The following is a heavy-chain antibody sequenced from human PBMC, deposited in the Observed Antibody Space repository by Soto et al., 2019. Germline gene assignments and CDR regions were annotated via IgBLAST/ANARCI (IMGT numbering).Heavy chain of an antibody. Sequence: SVQVSCKASGGTFSRYAISWVRPAPGPGLEWMGGIIPIFGTANYAQKFQGRVTITADESTSTAYMELSSLRSEDTAVYYCARHSSSSGYYYYGMDVWGQGTTVTVSS. CDR2: IIPIFGTA. V-gene: IGHV1-69*13. D-gene: IGHD6-6*01. CDR3: ARHSSSSGYYYYGMDV. J-gene: IGHJ6*02. CDR1: GGTFSRYA.